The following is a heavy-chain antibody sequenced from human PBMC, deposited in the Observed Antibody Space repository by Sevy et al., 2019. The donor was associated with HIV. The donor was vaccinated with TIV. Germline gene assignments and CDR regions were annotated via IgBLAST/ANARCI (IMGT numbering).Heavy chain of an antibody. J-gene: IGHJ3*02. CDR1: GFTFISYA. CDR2: IYGSSGGT. CDR3: AGGRYDSSGSFDAFDI. V-gene: IGHV3-23*01. D-gene: IGHD3-22*01. Sequence: GGSLRLSCKPSGFTFISYAMSWVRQAPGKGLEWVSTIYGSSGGTYYADSVKGRFTISRDNSKNTLYLQMNSLRTEDTAVYYCAGGRYDSSGSFDAFDIWGQGTIVTVSS.